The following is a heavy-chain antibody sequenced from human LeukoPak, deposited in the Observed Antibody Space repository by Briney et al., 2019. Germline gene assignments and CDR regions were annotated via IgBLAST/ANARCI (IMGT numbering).Heavy chain of an antibody. CDR1: GYAFTGYY. D-gene: IGHD3-22*01. V-gene: IGHV1-2*04. CDR2: INPNSGGT. CDR3: ARDLYDIPSDAFDI. Sequence: ASVKVSCKASGYAFTGYYMHWMRQAPGQGLEWMGWINPNSGGTNYAQKFQGWVTMTRDTSISTAYMELSRLRSDDTAVYYCARDLYDIPSDAFDIWGQRTMVTVSS. J-gene: IGHJ3*02.